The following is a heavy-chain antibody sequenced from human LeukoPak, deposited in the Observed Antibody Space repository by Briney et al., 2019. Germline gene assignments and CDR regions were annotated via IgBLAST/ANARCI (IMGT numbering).Heavy chain of an antibody. Sequence: SGGSLRLSCAASGFTFSNYAMSWVRQAPGKGLEWVSTLSGTGGSTYYADSVKGRFTISRDNSKNTLYLQMNSLRAEDTAVYYCARENDAFDIWGQGTMVTVSS. J-gene: IGHJ3*02. V-gene: IGHV3-23*01. CDR3: ARENDAFDI. CDR2: LSGTGGST. CDR1: GFTFSNYA.